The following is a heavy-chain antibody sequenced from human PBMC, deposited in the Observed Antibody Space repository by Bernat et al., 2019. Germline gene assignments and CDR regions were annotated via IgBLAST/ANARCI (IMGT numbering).Heavy chain of an antibody. CDR3: ARDLVVGATE. Sequence: QVQLVESGGGVVQPGRSLRLSCAASGFTFSSYALHWVRQAPGKGLVWVAVISHDGSNKYYADSVKGRFTISRDHSKSTLYLPMNSLGAEDAAVYYCARDLVVGATEWGQGTLVTVSS. J-gene: IGHJ4*02. CDR1: GFTFSSYA. V-gene: IGHV3-30-3*01. CDR2: ISHDGSNK. D-gene: IGHD1-26*01.